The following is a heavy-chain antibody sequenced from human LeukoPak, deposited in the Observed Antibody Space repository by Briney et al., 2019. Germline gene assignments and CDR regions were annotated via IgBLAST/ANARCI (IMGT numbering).Heavy chain of an antibody. CDR2: INHSGST. J-gene: IGHJ4*02. Sequence: PSETLSLTCAVYGGSFSDYYWNWIRQPPGKGLEWIGEINHSGSTNYNPSLKSRVTISVDTSKNQFSLKLTSVTAADTAVYYCAALVVPAAMGEDGYYFDYWGQGTLVTVSS. V-gene: IGHV4-34*01. D-gene: IGHD2-2*01. CDR3: AALVVPAAMGEDGYYFDY. CDR1: GGSFSDYY.